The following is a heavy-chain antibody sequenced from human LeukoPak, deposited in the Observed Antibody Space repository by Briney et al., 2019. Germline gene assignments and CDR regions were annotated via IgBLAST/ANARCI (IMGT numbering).Heavy chain of an antibody. CDR3: ARGTAWYSSSWYFDC. CDR1: GFTFSSYA. Sequence: GGSLRLSCAASGFTFSSYAMTWVRQAPGKGLERVSAIGGSGTTTYYADSVKGRFTISRDNSKSTLFLQMNSLRADDTAVYYCARGTAWYSSSWYFDCWGQGTPVTVSS. D-gene: IGHD6-13*01. CDR2: IGGSGTTT. J-gene: IGHJ4*02. V-gene: IGHV3-23*01.